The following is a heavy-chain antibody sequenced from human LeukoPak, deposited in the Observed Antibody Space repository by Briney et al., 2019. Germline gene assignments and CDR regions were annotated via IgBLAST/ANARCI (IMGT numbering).Heavy chain of an antibody. J-gene: IGHJ3*02. CDR1: GYTFTGYY. D-gene: IGHD3-22*01. CDR3: ARAWDTYYYDSSGYKAFDI. V-gene: IGHV1-2*02. CDR2: INPNSGGT. Sequence: ASVKVSCKASGYTFTGYYMLWVRQAPGQGLEWMGWINPNSGGTNYAQKFQGRVTMTRDTSISTAYMELSRLRSDDTAVYYCARAWDTYYYDSSGYKAFDIWGQGTMVTVSS.